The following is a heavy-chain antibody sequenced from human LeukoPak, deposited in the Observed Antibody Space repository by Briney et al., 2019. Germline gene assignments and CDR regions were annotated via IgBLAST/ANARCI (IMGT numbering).Heavy chain of an antibody. V-gene: IGHV4-59*01. CDR1: GGSISGYY. J-gene: IGHJ5*02. CDR3: ARGCSAGTPHNWFDP. Sequence: PSETLSLTCTVSGGSISGYYWSWIRQPPGKGLEWIGYIYYSGSTNHNPSLKSRVTISVDTSKNQFSLKLSSVTAADTAVYYCARGCSAGTPHNWFDPWGQGTLVTVSS. D-gene: IGHD6-13*01. CDR2: IYYSGST.